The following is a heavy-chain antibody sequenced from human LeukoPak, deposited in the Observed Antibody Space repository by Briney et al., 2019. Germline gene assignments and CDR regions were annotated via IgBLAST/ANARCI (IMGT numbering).Heavy chain of an antibody. CDR1: GYTFTSYG. Sequence: GASVKVSCKASGYTFTSYGISWVRQAPGQGLEWMGWISAYNGNTNYAQKLQGRVTMTTDTSTSTAYIELRSLRSDDTAVYYCARVPIGCSYGPYYFDYWGQGTLVTVSS. CDR2: ISAYNGNT. J-gene: IGHJ4*02. V-gene: IGHV1-18*01. CDR3: ARVPIGCSYGPYYFDY. D-gene: IGHD5-18*01.